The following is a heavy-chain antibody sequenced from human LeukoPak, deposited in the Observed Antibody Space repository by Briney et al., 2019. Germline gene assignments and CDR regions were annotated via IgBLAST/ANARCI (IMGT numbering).Heavy chain of an antibody. V-gene: IGHV3-23*01. D-gene: IGHD4/OR15-4a*01. J-gene: IGHJ4*02. Sequence: GGSLRLSCAASGFTFSNHGMNWVRQAPGKGLEWVSGISPSGDNTHYSDSVKGRFTISRDNSKNTLYLQMNSLRAEDTAVYYCARRAGAYSHPYDYWGQGTLVTVSS. CDR1: GFTFSNHG. CDR3: ARRAGAYSHPYDY. CDR2: ISPSGDNT.